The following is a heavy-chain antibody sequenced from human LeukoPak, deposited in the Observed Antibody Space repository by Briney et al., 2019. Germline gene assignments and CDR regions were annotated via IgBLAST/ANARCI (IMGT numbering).Heavy chain of an antibody. J-gene: IGHJ4*02. CDR1: GGSFGGYY. CDR3: ARGGSGSWYPYLPGLDY. D-gene: IGHD6-13*01. V-gene: IGHV4-34*01. CDR2: INHSGST. Sequence: SETLSLTCGVYGGSFGGYYWSWIRQSPGKGLEWIGEINHSGSTNYNPSLKSRVTISVDTSKNQFSLKLSSVTAADTAVYYCARGGSGSWYPYLPGLDYWGQGTLVTVSS.